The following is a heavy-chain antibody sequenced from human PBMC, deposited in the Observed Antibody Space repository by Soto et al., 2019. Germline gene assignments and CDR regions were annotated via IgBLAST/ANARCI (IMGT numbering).Heavy chain of an antibody. Sequence: PSETLSLTCTVSGDSIRSYYWSWIRQTPGKGLEWIGQINYSGSVTYNPSLESRSTISGDTSKNHFSLTVTSMTAADTAVYYCASSYGSGSGVFDYWGQGIPVTVSS. CDR2: INYSGSV. V-gene: IGHV4-34*01. CDR3: ASSYGSGSGVFDY. D-gene: IGHD3-10*01. J-gene: IGHJ4*02. CDR1: GDSIRSYY.